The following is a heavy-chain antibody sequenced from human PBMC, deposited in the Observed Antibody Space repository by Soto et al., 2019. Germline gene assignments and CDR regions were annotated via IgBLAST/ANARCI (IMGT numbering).Heavy chain of an antibody. CDR1: GGSFSGYY. J-gene: IGHJ6*02. CDR2: INHSGST. Sequence: SETLSLTCAVYGGSFSGYYWSWLRQPPGKGPEWIGEINHSGSTKYNPSLESRVTISVDTSKNQSSLKLNSVSAADTAVYYCARTGGMDVWSQGAKVTVSS. CDR3: ARTGGMDV. V-gene: IGHV4-34*01.